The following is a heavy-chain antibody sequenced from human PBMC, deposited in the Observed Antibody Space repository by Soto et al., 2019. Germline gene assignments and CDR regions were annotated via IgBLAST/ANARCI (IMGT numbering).Heavy chain of an antibody. CDR2: ISSSGDST. J-gene: IGHJ3*02. Sequence: GGSLRLSCVAPGFTFSPYAMSWVRQAPGKGLEWVSGISSSGDSTYYADSVKGRFTISRDNSKNMLYLQMSSLRADDTALYYCAKDPNGNYVGAFDMRGHGTMVTVSS. V-gene: IGHV3-23*01. D-gene: IGHD1-7*01. CDR3: AKDPNGNYVGAFDM. CDR1: GFTFSPYA.